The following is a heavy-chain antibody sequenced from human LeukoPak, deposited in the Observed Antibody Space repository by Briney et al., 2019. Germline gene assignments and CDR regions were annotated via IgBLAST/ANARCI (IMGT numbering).Heavy chain of an antibody. CDR2: IYTSGIT. CDR3: ARETADLGRSLDY. D-gene: IGHD1-1*01. V-gene: IGHV4-4*07. J-gene: IGHJ4*02. CDR1: GGSISGYF. Sequence: SETLSLTCSVSGGSISGYFWSWIRQPAGKGLEWIGRIYTSGITNCNSSFKSRVTMSIDTSKNQFSLNLSSVTAADTAVYYCARETADLGRSLDYWGQGTLVTVSS.